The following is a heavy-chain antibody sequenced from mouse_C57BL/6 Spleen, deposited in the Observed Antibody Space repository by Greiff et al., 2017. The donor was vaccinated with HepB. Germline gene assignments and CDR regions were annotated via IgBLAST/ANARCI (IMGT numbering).Heavy chain of an antibody. CDR2: ISSGSSTI. CDR3: ARLTTYYFDY. D-gene: IGHD2-1*01. V-gene: IGHV5-17*01. CDR1: GFTFSDYG. J-gene: IGHJ2*01. Sequence: EVMLVESGGGLVKPGGSLKLSCAASGFTFSDYGMHWVRQAPEKGLEWVAYISSGSSTIYYADTVKGRFTISRDNAKNTLFLQMTSLRSEDTAMYYCARLTTYYFDYWGQGTTLTVSS.